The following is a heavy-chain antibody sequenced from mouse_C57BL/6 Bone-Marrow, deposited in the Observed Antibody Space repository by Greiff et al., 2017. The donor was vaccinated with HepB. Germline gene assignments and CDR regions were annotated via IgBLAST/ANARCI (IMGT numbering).Heavy chain of an antibody. CDR1: GYTFTSYW. J-gene: IGHJ2*01. CDR2: IYPSDSET. V-gene: IGHV1-61*01. D-gene: IGHD2-2*01. CDR3: ARKREVTTYYFDY. Sequence: VQLQQPGAELVRPGSSVKLSCKASGYTFTSYWMDWVKQRPGQGLEWIGNIYPSDSETHYNQKFKDKATLTVDKSSSTAYMQLSSLTSEDSAVYDCARKREVTTYYFDYWGQGTTLTVSS.